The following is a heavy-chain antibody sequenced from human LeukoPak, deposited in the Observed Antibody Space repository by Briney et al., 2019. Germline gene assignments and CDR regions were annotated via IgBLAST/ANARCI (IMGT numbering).Heavy chain of an antibody. D-gene: IGHD2-2*01. J-gene: IGHJ4*02. CDR1: GGSISSGSYY. Sequence: PSETLSLTCTVSGGSISSGSYYWSWIRQPAGKGLEWIGRIYTSGSTNYNPSLKSRVTISVDTSKNQFSLKLSSVTAADTAVYYCAGEEDIVVVPAAHFDYWGQGTLVTVSS. CDR3: AGEEDIVVVPAAHFDY. V-gene: IGHV4-61*02. CDR2: IYTSGST.